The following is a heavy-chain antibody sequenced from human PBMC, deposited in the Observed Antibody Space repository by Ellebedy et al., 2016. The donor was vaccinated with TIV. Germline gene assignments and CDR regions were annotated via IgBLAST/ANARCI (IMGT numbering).Heavy chain of an antibody. V-gene: IGHV1-18*01. Sequence: AASVKVSCKASGYTFTSYGISWVRQAPGQGLEWMGWNSAYNGNTNYAQKLQGRVTMTTDTSTSTAYMELRSLRSDDTAVYYCARAWRDGYNFPLGDYWGQGTLVTVSS. CDR3: ARAWRDGYNFPLGDY. CDR1: GYTFTSYG. D-gene: IGHD5-24*01. CDR2: NSAYNGNT. J-gene: IGHJ4*02.